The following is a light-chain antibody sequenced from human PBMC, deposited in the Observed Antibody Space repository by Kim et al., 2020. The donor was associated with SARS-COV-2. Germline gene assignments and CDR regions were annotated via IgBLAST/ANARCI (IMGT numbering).Light chain of an antibody. V-gene: IGLV3-1*01. CDR3: QAWDSSTVV. Sequence: VSPRQTASITCSGDKLGDKFACWYQQKPGQSPVLVIYQDSKRPSGIPERFSGSNSGNTATLTISGTQAMDEADYYCQAWDSSTVVFGGGTQLTVL. J-gene: IGLJ2*01. CDR2: QDS. CDR1: KLGDKF.